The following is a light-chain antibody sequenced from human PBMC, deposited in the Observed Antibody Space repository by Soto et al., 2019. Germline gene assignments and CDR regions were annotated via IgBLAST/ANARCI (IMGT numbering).Light chain of an antibody. CDR1: QSISSY. CDR3: QQSYSTPPYT. CDR2: AAS. V-gene: IGKV1-39*01. Sequence: DIQMTQSPSSLSASVGDRVTITCRASQSISSYLNWYQQKPGKAPKLLIYAASSLQSGVPSRFSGSGSGTDFTLTISCLQPADFATYYCQQSYSTPPYTFGQGTKLEIK. J-gene: IGKJ2*01.